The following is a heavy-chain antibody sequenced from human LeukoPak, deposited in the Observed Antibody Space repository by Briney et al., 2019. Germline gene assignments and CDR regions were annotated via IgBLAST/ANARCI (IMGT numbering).Heavy chain of an antibody. CDR2: FDPEDGET. Sequence: GASVKVSCKVSGYTLTELSMHWVRQAPGKGLEWMGGFDPEDGETIYAQKFQGRVTMTRDMSTSTVYMELSSLRSEDTAVYYCASSTGDTAMVTSYFDYWGQGTLVTVSS. V-gene: IGHV1-24*01. CDR1: GYTLTELS. CDR3: ASSTGDTAMVTSYFDY. D-gene: IGHD5-18*01. J-gene: IGHJ4*02.